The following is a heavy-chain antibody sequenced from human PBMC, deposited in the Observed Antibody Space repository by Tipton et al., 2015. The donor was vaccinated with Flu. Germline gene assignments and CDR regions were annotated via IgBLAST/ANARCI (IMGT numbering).Heavy chain of an antibody. CDR3: AREGPYVYGMDV. V-gene: IGHV4-30-4*01. CDR2: VYYTGTT. CDR1: GDSISNSDYY. J-gene: IGHJ6*02. D-gene: IGHD3-10*02. Sequence: TLSLTCSVSGDSISNSDYYWNWIRQSPGKGLEWIGNVYYTGTTQYNPSLQSRLSISIDTSKNQFSLILNSVTAADTAIHYCAREGPYVYGMDVWGQGSAVTVSS.